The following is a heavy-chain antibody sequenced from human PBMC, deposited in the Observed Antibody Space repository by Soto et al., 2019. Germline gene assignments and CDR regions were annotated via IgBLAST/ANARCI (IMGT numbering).Heavy chain of an antibody. CDR2: ISYDGSNK. J-gene: IGHJ4*02. CDR1: GFTFSSYA. Sequence: GGSLRLSCAASGFTFSSYAMHWVRQAPGKGLEWVAVISYDGSNKYYADSVKGRFTISRDNSKDTLYLQMNSLRAEDTAVYYCARSVRYPYEPDYWGQGTLVTVSS. D-gene: IGHD3-9*01. CDR3: ARSVRYPYEPDY. V-gene: IGHV3-30-3*01.